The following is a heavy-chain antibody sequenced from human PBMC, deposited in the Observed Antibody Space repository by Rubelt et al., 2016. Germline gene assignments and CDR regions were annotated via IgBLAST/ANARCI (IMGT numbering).Heavy chain of an antibody. CDR1: GFTFSSYA. CDR3: ARDGEENSSGWSSFDY. CDR2: ISYDGSNK. J-gene: IGHJ4*02. Sequence: QVQLVESGGGVVQPGRSLRLSCAASGFTFSSYAMHWVRQAPGKGLEWVAVISYDGSNKYYADSVKGRFTISRDNSKNTLYLQMNSLRAEDTAVYYCARDGEENSSGWSSFDYWGQGTLVTVSS. V-gene: IGHV3-30*04. D-gene: IGHD6-19*01.